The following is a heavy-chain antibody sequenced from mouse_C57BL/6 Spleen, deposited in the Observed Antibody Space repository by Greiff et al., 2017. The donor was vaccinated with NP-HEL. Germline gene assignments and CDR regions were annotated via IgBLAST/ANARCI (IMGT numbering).Heavy chain of an antibody. D-gene: IGHD4-1*01. J-gene: IGHJ2*01. V-gene: IGHV1-39*01. CDR2: INPNYGTT. CDR1: GYSFTDYN. Sequence: VHVKQSGPELVKPGASVKISCKASGYSFTDYNMNWVKQSNGKSLEWIGVINPNYGTTSYNQKFKGKATLTVDQSSSTAYMQLNSLTSEDSAVYYCARELSPFYYFDYWGQGTTLTVSS. CDR3: ARELSPFYYFDY.